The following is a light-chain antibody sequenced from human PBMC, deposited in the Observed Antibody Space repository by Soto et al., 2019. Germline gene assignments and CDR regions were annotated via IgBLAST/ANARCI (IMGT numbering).Light chain of an antibody. CDR2: TAS. V-gene: IGKV3D-15*01. CDR3: QQYDNWPPIT. CDR1: QSIGKR. Sequence: VMTQSPATLPVSPGESATLSCRASQSIGKRLAWFQQKPGQAPRLLMYTASVRAPDTPARFVGSVSGTEFTLTISGLQSEDFAIYFCQQYDNWPPITFGQGTRLEIK. J-gene: IGKJ5*01.